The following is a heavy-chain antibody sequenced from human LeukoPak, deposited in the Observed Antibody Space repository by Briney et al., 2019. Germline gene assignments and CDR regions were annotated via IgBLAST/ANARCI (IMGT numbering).Heavy chain of an antibody. V-gene: IGHV4-4*07. CDR3: ARALGVGATSPYYYYYMDV. Sequence: LSETLSLTCTVSGGSISSYYWSWIRQPAGKGLEWIGRIYTSGSTNYNPSLKSRVTISVDKSKNKFSLKLSSVTAADTAVYYCARALGVGATSPYYYYYMDVWGKGTTVTVSS. D-gene: IGHD1-26*01. J-gene: IGHJ6*03. CDR2: IYTSGST. CDR1: GGSISSYY.